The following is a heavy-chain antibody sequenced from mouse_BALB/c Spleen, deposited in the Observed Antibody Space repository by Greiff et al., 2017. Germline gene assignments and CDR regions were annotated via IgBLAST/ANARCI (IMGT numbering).Heavy chain of an antibody. CDR1: GFTFSSYA. J-gene: IGHJ4*01. CDR2: ISSGGST. Sequence: EVQLVESGGGLVKPGGSLKLSCAASGFTFSSYAMSWVRQTPEKRLEWVASISSGGSTYYPDSVKGRFTISRDNARNILYLQMSSLRSEDTAMYYCARDLLYAMDDWGQGTSVTVSS. V-gene: IGHV5-6-5*01. CDR3: ARDLLYAMDD.